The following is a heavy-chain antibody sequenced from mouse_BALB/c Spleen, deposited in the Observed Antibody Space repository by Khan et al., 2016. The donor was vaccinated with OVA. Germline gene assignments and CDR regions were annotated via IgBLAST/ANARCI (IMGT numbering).Heavy chain of an antibody. V-gene: IGHV3-6*02. D-gene: IGHD2-4*01. CDR3: ARDRIYYDYYFDY. CDR2: ISYDGSN. CDR1: GYSITSGYY. J-gene: IGHJ2*01. Sequence: EVQLQESGPGLVKPSQSLSLTCSVTGYSITSGYYWNWIRQFPGNKLEWMGYISYDGSNNYNPSLKNRISITRDTSQNQFFLKLNSVTTEDTATYYCARDRIYYDYYFDYWCQGTTLTVSS.